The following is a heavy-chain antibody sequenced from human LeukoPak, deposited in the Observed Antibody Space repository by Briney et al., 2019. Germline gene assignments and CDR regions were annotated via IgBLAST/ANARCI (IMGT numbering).Heavy chain of an antibody. D-gene: IGHD6-13*01. V-gene: IGHV1-69*04. CDR3: AREAGSSWGLDY. Sequence: ASVKVSCKASGGTFSSYAISWVRQAPGQGLEWMGRIIPILGIANYAQKFQGRVTITADKSTSTAYMELSSLRSEDTAVYYCAREAGSSWGLDYWGQGTLVTVSS. CDR1: GGTFSSYA. CDR2: IIPILGIA. J-gene: IGHJ4*02.